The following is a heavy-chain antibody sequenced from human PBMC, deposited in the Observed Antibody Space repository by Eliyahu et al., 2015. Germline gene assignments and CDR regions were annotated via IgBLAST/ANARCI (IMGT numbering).Heavy chain of an antibody. CDR2: ISGSGGST. Sequence: EVQLLESGGGLVQPGGSLRLSCAASGFTFSSYAMXWVRRAPGKGLEWVSAISGSGGSTYYADSVKGRFTISRDNSKNTLYLQMNSLRAEDTAVYYCAKADIVVVVAASDRLFNYYGMDVWGQGTTVTVSS. J-gene: IGHJ6*02. CDR1: GFTFSSYA. D-gene: IGHD2-15*01. CDR3: AKADIVVVVAASDRLFNYYGMDV. V-gene: IGHV3-23*01.